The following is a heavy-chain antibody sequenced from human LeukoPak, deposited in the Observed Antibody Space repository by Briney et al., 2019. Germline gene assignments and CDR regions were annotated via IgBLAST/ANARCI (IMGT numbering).Heavy chain of an antibody. CDR3: ARGLVHDTSGYYSDY. D-gene: IGHD3-22*01. CDR2: INSDDSRT. V-gene: IGHV3-74*01. J-gene: IGHJ4*02. Sequence: GGSLRLSCAASGFTFSAFWMRWVRQAPGKGLVWVSRINSDDSRTTYADSVKGRFTISRDNAKNTLYLQMNSLRAEDTAVYYCARGLVHDTSGYYSDYWGQGTLVTVSS. CDR1: GFTFSAFW.